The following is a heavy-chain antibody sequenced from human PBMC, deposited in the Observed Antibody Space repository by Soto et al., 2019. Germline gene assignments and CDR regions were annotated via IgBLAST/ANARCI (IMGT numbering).Heavy chain of an antibody. Sequence: GGSLRLSCAASGFTISSYSMNWVRQAPGKGLEWVSYISSSSSTIYYADSVKGRFTISRDNAKNSLYLQMNSLRAEDTAVYYCARDDCSGGSCSRLYYYYYMDVWGKGTTVTVSS. CDR3: ARDDCSGGSCSRLYYYYYMDV. D-gene: IGHD2-15*01. V-gene: IGHV3-48*01. J-gene: IGHJ6*03. CDR2: ISSSSSTI. CDR1: GFTISSYS.